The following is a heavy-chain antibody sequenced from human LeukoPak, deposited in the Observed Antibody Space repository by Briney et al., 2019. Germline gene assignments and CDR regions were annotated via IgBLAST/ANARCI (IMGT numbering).Heavy chain of an antibody. D-gene: IGHD6-19*01. J-gene: IGHJ4*02. CDR2: ISAYNGNT. Sequence: ASVKVSCKASGYILRSHGLSWVRQAPGQGLEWMGWISAYNGNTHSAQRLQDRVSMTTDTSTSTAYLELRSLRSDDTAVCYCARSVGVAASFDNWGQGTLVTVSS. CDR1: GYILRSHG. V-gene: IGHV1-18*01. CDR3: ARSVGVAASFDN.